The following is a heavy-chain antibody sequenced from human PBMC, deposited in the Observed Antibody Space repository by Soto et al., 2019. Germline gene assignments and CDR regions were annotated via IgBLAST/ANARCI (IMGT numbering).Heavy chain of an antibody. D-gene: IGHD6-6*01. V-gene: IGHV4-30-2*01. CDR2: IYHSGST. CDR1: GGSISSGGFS. Sequence: QLQLQESGSGLVRPSQTLSLTCAVSGGSISSGGFSWSWIRQPPGKGLESIGYIYHSGSTYYNPYLKSRVTISVDRSKDQFSLKLSSVTAADTAVYYCAGGIAARPLGYWGQGTLGTVAS. CDR3: AGGIAARPLGY. J-gene: IGHJ4*02.